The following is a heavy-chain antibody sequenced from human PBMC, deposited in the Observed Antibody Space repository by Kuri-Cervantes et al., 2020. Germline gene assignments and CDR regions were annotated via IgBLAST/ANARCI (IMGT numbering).Heavy chain of an antibody. CDR3: ARGAGSHYEMTLDY. CDR1: GFTFSSYD. J-gene: IGHJ4*02. Sequence: GESLKISCAASGFTFSSYDMHWVRQATGKGLEWVSAIGTAGDTYYPGSVKGRFTISRENAKNSLNLQMNSLKDEDTAVYYCARGAGSHYEMTLDYWGQGTLVTVSS. D-gene: IGHD1-26*01. V-gene: IGHV3-13*01. CDR2: IGTAGDT.